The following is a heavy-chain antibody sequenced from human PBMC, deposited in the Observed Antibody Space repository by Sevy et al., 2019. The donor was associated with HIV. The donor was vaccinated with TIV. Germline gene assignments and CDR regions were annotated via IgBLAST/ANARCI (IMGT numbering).Heavy chain of an antibody. D-gene: IGHD5-12*01. Sequence: GGSLRLSCVASGFSLSDYAMHWVRQGPDKGLAWVAVISFDGGNTYYSDAVEGRFTISRDNSKNTVFLQMNSLRPDDTALYYCARGPYNSGLRFDFWGQGTLVTVSS. CDR3: ARGPYNSGLRFDF. J-gene: IGHJ4*02. CDR1: GFSLSDYA. CDR2: ISFDGGNT. V-gene: IGHV3-30-3*01.